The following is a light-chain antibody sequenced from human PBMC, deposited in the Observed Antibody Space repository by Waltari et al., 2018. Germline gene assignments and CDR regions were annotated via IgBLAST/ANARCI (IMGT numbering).Light chain of an antibody. V-gene: IGLV2-23*02. CDR3: CSYAGGATWV. J-gene: IGLJ3*02. CDR2: EVT. Sequence: QSALTQPASVSGSAGQSITISCTGTSDDVGSYNFVSWYQQNPGKAPRLLISEVTKRPPGVSSRFSGSKSDITASLTISGLQTEDEADYYGCSYAGGATWVFGGGTKLTVL. CDR1: SDDVGSYNF.